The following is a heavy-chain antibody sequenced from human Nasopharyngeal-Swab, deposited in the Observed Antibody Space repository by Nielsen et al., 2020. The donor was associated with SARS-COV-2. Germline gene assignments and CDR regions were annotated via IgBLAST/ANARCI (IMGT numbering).Heavy chain of an antibody. Sequence: ASVKVSCKASGYTFTSYGISWVRQAPGQGLEWMGWISAYNGNTNYAQKLQGRVTMTTDTSTSTAYMELRSLRSDDTAVYYCARDQFVVTMSIILRAWFDPWGQGTLVTVSS. D-gene: IGHD3-10*02. CDR3: ARDQFVVTMSIILRAWFDP. CDR1: GYTFTSYG. J-gene: IGHJ5*02. V-gene: IGHV1-18*01. CDR2: ISAYNGNT.